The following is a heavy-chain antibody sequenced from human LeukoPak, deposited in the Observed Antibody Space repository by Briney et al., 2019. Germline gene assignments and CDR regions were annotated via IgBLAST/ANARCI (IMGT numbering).Heavy chain of an antibody. V-gene: IGHV4-39*01. CDR2: IYYSGST. CDR3: ASTTDSSSWYEGGYYFDY. D-gene: IGHD6-13*01. CDR1: GGSISSSSYY. Sequence: PSETLSLTYTVSGGSISSSSYYWGWIRQPPGKGLEWIGSIYYSGSTYYNPSLKSRVTISVDTSKNQFSLKLSSVTAADTAVYYCASTTDSSSWYEGGYYFDYWGQGTLVTVSS. J-gene: IGHJ4*02.